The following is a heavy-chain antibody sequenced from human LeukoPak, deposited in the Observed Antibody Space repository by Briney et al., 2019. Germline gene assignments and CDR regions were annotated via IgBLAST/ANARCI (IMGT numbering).Heavy chain of an antibody. Sequence: PSETLSLTCTVSGGSISSSSYYWGWIRQPPGKGLEWIGYIYYSGSTNYNPSLKSRVTISVDTSKNQFSLKLSSVTAADTAVYYCARVDRVVRNYYYYYYMDVWGKGTTVTISS. CDR2: IYYSGST. CDR3: ARVDRVVRNYYYYYYMDV. D-gene: IGHD3-22*01. J-gene: IGHJ6*03. V-gene: IGHV4-61*05. CDR1: GGSISSSSYY.